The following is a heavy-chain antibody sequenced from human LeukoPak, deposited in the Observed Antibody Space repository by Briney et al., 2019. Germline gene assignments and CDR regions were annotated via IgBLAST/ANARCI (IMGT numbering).Heavy chain of an antibody. Sequence: PSETLSLTCTVSGGSISSGSYYWSWIRQPAGKGLEWIGRIYTSGSTNYNPSLKSRVTISVDTSKNQFSLKLSSVTAADTAVYYCARMYYDFWSGYYKGNWFDPWGQGTLVTVSS. CDR3: ARMYYDFWSGYYKGNWFDP. V-gene: IGHV4-61*02. J-gene: IGHJ5*02. CDR1: GGSISSGSYY. D-gene: IGHD3-3*01. CDR2: IYTSGST.